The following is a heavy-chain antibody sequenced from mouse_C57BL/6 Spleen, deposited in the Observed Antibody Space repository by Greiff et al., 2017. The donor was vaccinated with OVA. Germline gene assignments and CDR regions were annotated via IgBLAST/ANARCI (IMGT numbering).Heavy chain of an antibody. Sequence: QVQLQQSGAELVKPGASVKLSCKASGYTFTEYTIHWVKQRSGPRREWIGWFHHLPLQYNSNEKFKDKATLAADKSSSTVYMELSRLTSEDSAVYFCARHEELGRIFFFDYWGQGTTLTVSS. V-gene: IGHV1-62-2*01. CDR1: GYTFTEYT. D-gene: IGHD4-1*01. J-gene: IGHJ2*01. CDR3: ARHEELGRIFFFDY. CDR2: FHHLPLQY.